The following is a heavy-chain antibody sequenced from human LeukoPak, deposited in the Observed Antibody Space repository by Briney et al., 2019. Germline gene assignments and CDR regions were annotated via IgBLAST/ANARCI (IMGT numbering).Heavy chain of an antibody. CDR3: ARGGDYDFWSGDLDY. V-gene: IGHV1-69*04. J-gene: IGHJ4*02. Sequence: GASVKVSCKASGGTFSSYAISWVRQAPGQGLEWMGRIIPILGIANYAQKFQGRVTITADKSTSTAYMELSSLRSDDTAVYYCARGGDYDFWSGDLDYWGQGTLVTVSS. CDR2: IIPILGIA. D-gene: IGHD3-3*01. CDR1: GGTFSSYA.